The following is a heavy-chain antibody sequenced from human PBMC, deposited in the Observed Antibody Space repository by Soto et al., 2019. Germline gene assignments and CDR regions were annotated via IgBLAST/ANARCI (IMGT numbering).Heavy chain of an antibody. CDR1: GFTFISFW. Sequence: PGGSVGLSCAVSGFTFISFWMHWVRHGPGEGLECVSSISSSSSYIYYADSVKVRFTISRDNAKNSLYLQMNSLRAEDTAVYYCARDPGGIAATLPYYYYGMDVWGQGNTVTVSS. CDR2: ISSSSSYI. CDR3: ARDPGGIAATLPYYYYGMDV. V-gene: IGHV3-21*01. J-gene: IGHJ6*02. D-gene: IGHD6-13*01.